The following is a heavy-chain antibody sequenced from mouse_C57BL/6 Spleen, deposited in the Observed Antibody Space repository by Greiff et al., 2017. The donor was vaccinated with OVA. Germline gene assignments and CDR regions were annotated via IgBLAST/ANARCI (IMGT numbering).Heavy chain of an antibody. V-gene: IGHV1-7*01. D-gene: IGHD2-2*01. Sequence: QVQLQQSGAELAKPGASVKLSCKASGYTFTSYWMHWVKQRPGQGLEWIGYINPSSGYTKYNQKFKDKATLTADKSSSTAYMQLSSLTYEDSAVDYCASSLYGYDGAFAYWGKGTLVTVSA. CDR3: ASSLYGYDGAFAY. CDR1: GYTFTSYW. CDR2: INPSSGYT. J-gene: IGHJ3*01.